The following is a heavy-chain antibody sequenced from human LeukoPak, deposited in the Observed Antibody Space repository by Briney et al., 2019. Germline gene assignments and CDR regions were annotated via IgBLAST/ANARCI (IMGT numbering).Heavy chain of an antibody. Sequence: PSETLSLTCALYGGSISSSNWWSWVRQPPGKGLEWIGEVHLDGRTNYNPSLKSRLIMSVDLPENHISLKLTSVTAADTAVYYCAREGGFYRPLDYSGQGTLVTVSS. CDR2: VHLDGRT. CDR1: GGSISSSNW. D-gene: IGHD3-3*01. CDR3: AREGGFYRPLDY. J-gene: IGHJ4*02. V-gene: IGHV4-4*02.